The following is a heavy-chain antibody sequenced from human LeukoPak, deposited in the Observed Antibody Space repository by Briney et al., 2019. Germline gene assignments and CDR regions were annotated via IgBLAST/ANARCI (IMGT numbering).Heavy chain of an antibody. J-gene: IGHJ6*03. CDR2: IYYSGST. CDR3: ARGPAARTLYYYYYYMDV. V-gene: IGHV4-59*11. CDR1: GGSISSHY. Sequence: PSETLSLTCTVSGGSISSHYWSWIRQPPGKGLEWIGYIYYSGSTNYNPSLKSRVTISVDTSKNQFSLKLSSVTAADTAVYYCARGPAARTLYYYYYYMDVWGKGTTVTVSS. D-gene: IGHD6-6*01.